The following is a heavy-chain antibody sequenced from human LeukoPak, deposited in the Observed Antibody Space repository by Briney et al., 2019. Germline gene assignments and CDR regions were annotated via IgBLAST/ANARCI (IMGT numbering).Heavy chain of an antibody. CDR3: ASGSYYFNGGFDY. Sequence: SQTLSLTCAISGDSVSSNSAAWNWIRQSPSRGLEWLGRTYYRSKWYNDYAVSVKSRITINPDTSKNQFSLKLSSVTAADTAVYYCASGSYYFNGGFDYWGQGTLVTVSS. D-gene: IGHD3-10*01. V-gene: IGHV6-1*01. CDR2: TYYRSKWYN. J-gene: IGHJ4*02. CDR1: GDSVSSNSAA.